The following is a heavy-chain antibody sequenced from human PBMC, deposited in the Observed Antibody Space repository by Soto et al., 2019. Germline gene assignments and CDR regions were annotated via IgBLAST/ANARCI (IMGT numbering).Heavy chain of an antibody. CDR2: ISGNGGST. CDR1: GFTFSSYA. J-gene: IGHJ4*02. Sequence: EVQLLESGGGLVQPGGSLRLSCAASGFTFSSYAMSWVRQAPGKGLEWVSAISGNGGSTYYADSVKGRFTISRDNSKNTLYLQMNSLRAEDTAVYYCAKSYRRNYYDSSGYYFDYWGQGTLVTVSS. V-gene: IGHV3-23*01. D-gene: IGHD3-22*01. CDR3: AKSYRRNYYDSSGYYFDY.